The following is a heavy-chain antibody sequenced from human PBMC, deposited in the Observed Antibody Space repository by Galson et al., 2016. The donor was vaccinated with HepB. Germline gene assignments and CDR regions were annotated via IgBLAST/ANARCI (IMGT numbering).Heavy chain of an antibody. CDR3: ARSSFGVSNP. CDR2: MSASNGNT. D-gene: IGHD3-3*01. Sequence: SVKVSCKASGYPYISYGINWVRQAPGQGLEWMGWMSASNGNTGYAQKFHGGVTMTTDTSTNTAYMELRSLRSDDTAMYYCARSSFGVSNPWGQGTLVTVSS. CDR1: GYPYISYG. V-gene: IGHV1-18*01. J-gene: IGHJ5*02.